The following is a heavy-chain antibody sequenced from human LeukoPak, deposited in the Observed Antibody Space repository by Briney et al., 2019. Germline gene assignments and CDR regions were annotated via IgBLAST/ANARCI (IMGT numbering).Heavy chain of an antibody. CDR2: IKQDGSET. V-gene: IGHV3-7*01. D-gene: IGHD6-19*01. J-gene: IGHJ4*02. Sequence: GGSLRLSCAASGFTFSSYWMSWVRQAPGKGLEWVANIKQDGSETHYVDSVKGRFTISRDNAKNSLNLQTNSLTVEDTAVYYCARGSGWSGVDFWGQGTLVTVSS. CDR1: GFTFSSYW. CDR3: ARGSGWSGVDF.